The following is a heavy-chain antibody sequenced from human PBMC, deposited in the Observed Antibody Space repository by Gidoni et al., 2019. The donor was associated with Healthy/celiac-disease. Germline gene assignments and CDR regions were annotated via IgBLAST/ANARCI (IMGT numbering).Heavy chain of an antibody. V-gene: IGHV4-59*01. CDR1: AGSISSYY. Sequence: QVQLQESGPGLVKPSETLSLTCPVSAGSISSYYWSWIRQPPGKGLEWIGYIYYSESTNYNPSLKSRVTRSVDTSKNQFSLKLSSVTAADTAVYYCARDNPNYDFWGGYSNWFDPWGQGTLVTVSS. J-gene: IGHJ5*02. CDR3: ARDNPNYDFWGGYSNWFDP. CDR2: IYYSEST. D-gene: IGHD3-3*01.